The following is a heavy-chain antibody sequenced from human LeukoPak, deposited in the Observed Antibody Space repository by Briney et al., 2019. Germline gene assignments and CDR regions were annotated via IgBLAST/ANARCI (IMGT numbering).Heavy chain of an antibody. J-gene: IGHJ4*02. CDR3: AREWQGGIAAAGTRIEGDY. D-gene: IGHD6-13*01. CDR2: IKQDGSEK. CDR1: GFSVSSYW. Sequence: GGSLRLSCAASGFSVSSYWMTWVRQAPGKGLEWVANIKQDGSEKNYVDSVKGRFTISRDNAENSLFLQMNSLRVEDTAVYYCAREWQGGIAAAGTRIEGDYWGQGTLVAVSS. V-gene: IGHV3-7*01.